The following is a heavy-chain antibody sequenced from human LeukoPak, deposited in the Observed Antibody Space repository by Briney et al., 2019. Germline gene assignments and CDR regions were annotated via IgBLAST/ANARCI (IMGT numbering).Heavy chain of an antibody. J-gene: IGHJ4*02. CDR2: MYYSGST. CDR3: ARAVDTYYYDSSGYYPPGGFDY. Sequence: SETLSLTCTVSGGSISSYYWSWIRQPPGKGLEWIGYMYYSGSTNYNPSLKSRVTISVDTSKNQFSLKLSSVTAADTAVYYCARAVDTYYYDSSGYYPPGGFDYWGQGTLVTVSS. V-gene: IGHV4-59*01. D-gene: IGHD3-22*01. CDR1: GGSISSYY.